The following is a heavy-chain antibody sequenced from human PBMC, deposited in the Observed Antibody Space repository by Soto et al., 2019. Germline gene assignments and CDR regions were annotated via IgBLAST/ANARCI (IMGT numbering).Heavy chain of an antibody. CDR1: GFTFSNYA. Sequence: GGSLRLSCSVSGFTFSNYAMHWVRQAPGKGLEYVSGITSDGDSTWHADSVKDRFTISRDDSKNTLFLQMSSLRVEDTAIYFCVKGNQLLRYYFEFWGPGTLVTVSS. D-gene: IGHD2-15*01. V-gene: IGHV3-64D*06. CDR2: ITSDGDST. CDR3: VKGNQLLRYYFEF. J-gene: IGHJ4*01.